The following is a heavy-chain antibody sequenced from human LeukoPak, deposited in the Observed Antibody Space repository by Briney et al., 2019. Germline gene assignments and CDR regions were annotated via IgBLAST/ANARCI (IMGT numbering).Heavy chain of an antibody. D-gene: IGHD3-10*01. J-gene: IGHJ5*02. V-gene: IGHV7-4-1*02. Sequence: ASVKVSCKASGYTFTSYAMNWVRQAPGQGLEWMGWINTNTGNPTYAQGFTGRFVFSLDTSVSTAYLQISSLKAEDTAVYYCARAVVHYYGSGSYYFNWFDPWGQGTLVTVSS. CDR3: ARAVVHYYGSGSYYFNWFDP. CDR1: GYTFTSYA. CDR2: INTNTGNP.